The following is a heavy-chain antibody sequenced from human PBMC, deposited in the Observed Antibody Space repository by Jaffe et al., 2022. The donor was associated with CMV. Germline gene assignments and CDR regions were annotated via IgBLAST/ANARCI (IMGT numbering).Heavy chain of an antibody. CDR3: ARGKVEMATIYFDY. J-gene: IGHJ4*02. Sequence: QVQLQESGPGLVKPSETLSLTCTVSGGSISSYYWSWIRQPPGKGLEWIGYIYYSGSTNYNPSLKSRVTISVDTSKNQFSLKLSSVTAADTAVYYCARGKVEMATIYFDYWGQGTLVTVSS. CDR1: GGSISSYY. D-gene: IGHD5-12*01. V-gene: IGHV4-59*01. CDR2: IYYSGST.